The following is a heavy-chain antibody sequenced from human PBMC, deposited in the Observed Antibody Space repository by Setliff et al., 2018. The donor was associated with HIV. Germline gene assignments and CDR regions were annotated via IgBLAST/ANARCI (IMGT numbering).Heavy chain of an antibody. D-gene: IGHD6-19*01. J-gene: IGHJ4*02. CDR1: GGSFSGYY. CDR3: ARVSNSGKGRFDY. V-gene: IGHV4-34*01. CDR2: LNHSGST. Sequence: PSETLSLTCAVYGGSFSGYYWTWIRQPPGKGLEWIGQLNHSGSTNYNPSLKSRVTMSVDRSKNQFSLNLTSLTAADPAMYYCARVSNSGKGRFDYWGQGTLVTVSS.